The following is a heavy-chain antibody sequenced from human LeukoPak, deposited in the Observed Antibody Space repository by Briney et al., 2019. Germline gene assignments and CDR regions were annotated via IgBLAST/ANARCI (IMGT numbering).Heavy chain of an antibody. V-gene: IGHV3-33*08. D-gene: IGHD2-15*01. CDR1: EFAFSSYA. CDR2: IWYDGSDK. J-gene: IGHJ4*02. Sequence: GGSLRLSCAASEFAFSSYAMQWVRQAPGKGLEWVAVIWYDGSDKYYADSVKGRFTISRDNSKNTLYLQMNSLRAEDTAVYYCARDGCSGGSCYGIDYWGQGTLVTVSS. CDR3: ARDGCSGGSCYGIDY.